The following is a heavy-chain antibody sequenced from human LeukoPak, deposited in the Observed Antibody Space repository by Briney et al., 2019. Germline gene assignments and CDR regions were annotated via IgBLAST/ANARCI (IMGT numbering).Heavy chain of an antibody. CDR2: VYYTGST. D-gene: IGHD3-3*01. J-gene: IGHJ6*03. V-gene: IGHV4-59*08. Sequence: PSETLSLTCTVSGGSISSDYWNWIRQPPGKGLEWIGNVYYTGSTIYSPSLDSRVTISIDTSKTQFSLRLTSVTAADTAVYYCARRTTYYDLPGYYYYIDVWGKGTTVTVSS. CDR3: ARRTTYYDLPGYYYYIDV. CDR1: GGSISSDY.